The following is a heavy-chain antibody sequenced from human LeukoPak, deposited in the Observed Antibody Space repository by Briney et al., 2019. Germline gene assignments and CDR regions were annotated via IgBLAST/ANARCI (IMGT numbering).Heavy chain of an antibody. J-gene: IGHJ5*02. CDR3: ARGEVGELDH. CDR1: GYSITRGYY. CDR2: ISHSGDT. Sequence: SETLSLTCGVSGYSITRGYYWRWIRQFRGKGLEWIGSISHSGDTSYHPSLKRRLTFSFDTSKNQFSLRLISATAADSAVYYCARGEVGELDHWGQGRLVIVTS. D-gene: IGHD3-10*01. V-gene: IGHV4-38-2*01.